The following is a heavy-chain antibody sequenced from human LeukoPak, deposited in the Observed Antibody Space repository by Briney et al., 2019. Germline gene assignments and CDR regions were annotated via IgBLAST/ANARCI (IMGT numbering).Heavy chain of an antibody. CDR1: GGSISTYY. CDR2: THYSGSS. V-gene: IGHV4-59*12. CDR3: AKSNGYGLIDI. J-gene: IGHJ3*02. D-gene: IGHD3-10*01. Sequence: SETLSLTCAVSGGSISTYYWSWIRQPPGKGLEWIGYTHYSGSSNYNPSLKSRVTISLDTSRNQFSLRLNSVTAADTAVYYCAKSNGYGLIDIWGQGTMVTVSS.